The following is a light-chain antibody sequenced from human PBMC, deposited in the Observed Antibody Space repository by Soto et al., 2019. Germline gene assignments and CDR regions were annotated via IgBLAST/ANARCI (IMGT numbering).Light chain of an antibody. Sequence: EIVLTQSPGTLSLSPGERATLSCRASQSVGSNSLAWYQQKPGQAPRLLIYGASSRATGIPDNFSGSGSGTDFTLTISRLEPEDFAVYYCQQYGNSPITFGPGTKVDI. J-gene: IGKJ3*01. CDR3: QQYGNSPIT. V-gene: IGKV3-20*01. CDR1: QSVGSNS. CDR2: GAS.